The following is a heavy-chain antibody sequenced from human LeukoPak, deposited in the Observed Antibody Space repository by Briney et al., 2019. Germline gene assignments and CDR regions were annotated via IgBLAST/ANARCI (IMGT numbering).Heavy chain of an antibody. CDR1: GFTFSSYS. CDR3: ARKGYYSQAFDM. D-gene: IGHD3-22*01. Sequence: GGSLRLSCAASGFTFSSYSMNWVRQAPGKGLEWVSYSYSSSSSSSIYYADSVKGRFTISRDNAKNSLYLQMNSLRAEDTAVYYCARKGYYSQAFDMWGQGSMVTVSS. CDR2: SSSSSSSI. V-gene: IGHV3-48*01. J-gene: IGHJ3*02.